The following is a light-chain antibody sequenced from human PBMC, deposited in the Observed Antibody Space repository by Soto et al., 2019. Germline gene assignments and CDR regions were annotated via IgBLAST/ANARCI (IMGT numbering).Light chain of an antibody. CDR2: TTS. CDR3: QQCGGSPLFS. Sequence: EIVLTQSPGTLSLSPGERATLSCTASQSVTSSCLAWYQRKPGQAPRLLIHTTSTRATDIPDRFSGSGSGTDFTLTISTLEPEDFAVYYCQQCGGSPLFSFGPGTRVDI. J-gene: IGKJ3*01. V-gene: IGKV3-20*01. CDR1: QSVTSSC.